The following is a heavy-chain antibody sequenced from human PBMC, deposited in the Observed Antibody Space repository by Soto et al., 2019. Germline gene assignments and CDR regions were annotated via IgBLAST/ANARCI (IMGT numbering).Heavy chain of an antibody. D-gene: IGHD1-1*01. V-gene: IGHV4-39*01. J-gene: IGHJ5*01. CDR2: VYYSGRT. Sequence: PSETLSLTCTVSGASVSSDTHYWAWVRQPLGKGLEWIGCVYYSGRTYYNPSLKSRVSISIDTSKNQFSVKLTSMTAADTAIFFCARQKLEFWNWFDSWGQGTLVTVSS. CDR3: ARQKLEFWNWFDS. CDR1: GASVSSDTHY.